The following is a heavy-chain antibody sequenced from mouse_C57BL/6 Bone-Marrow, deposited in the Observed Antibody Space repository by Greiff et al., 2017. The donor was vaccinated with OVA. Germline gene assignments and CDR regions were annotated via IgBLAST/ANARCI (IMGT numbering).Heavy chain of an antibody. Sequence: EVQVVESGGGLVKPGGSLKLSCAASGFTFSDYGMHWVRQAPEQGLEWVAYISSGSSTLYSADTVKGRFTIARDNAKNTLCLQMTSLRSEDTAMYYCARRGAYYDYDVTGGQGTLVTVSA. V-gene: IGHV5-17*01. J-gene: IGHJ3*01. D-gene: IGHD2-4*01. CDR3: ARRGAYYDYDVT. CDR1: GFTFSDYG. CDR2: ISSGSSTL.